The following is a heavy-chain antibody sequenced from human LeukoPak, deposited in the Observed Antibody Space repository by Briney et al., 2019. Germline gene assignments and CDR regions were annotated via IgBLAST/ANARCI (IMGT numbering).Heavy chain of an antibody. CDR2: IYYSGST. V-gene: IGHV4-39*01. D-gene: IGHD2-15*01. J-gene: IGHJ4*02. CDR3: ARDGGNGVYYFDY. CDR1: GDSISSRSYY. Sequence: SETLSLTCTVSGDSISSRSYYWGWLRQPPGKGLEWIGSIYYSGSTYYSPSLKSRVTISVDTSKNQFSLKLSSVTAADTAVYYCARDGGNGVYYFDYWGQGTLVTVSS.